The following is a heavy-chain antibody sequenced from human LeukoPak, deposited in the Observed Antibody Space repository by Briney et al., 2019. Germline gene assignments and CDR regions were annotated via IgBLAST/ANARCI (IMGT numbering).Heavy chain of an antibody. D-gene: IGHD1-26*01. CDR2: IYYSGST. Sequence: SETLSLTCTVSGGSISSGGYYWSWIREHPGKGLEWIGYIYYSGSTYYNPSLKSRVTISVDTSKNQFSLKLSSVTAADTAVYYCARGWAPVFEDWGQGTLVTVSS. V-gene: IGHV4-31*03. CDR1: GGSISSGGYY. J-gene: IGHJ4*02. CDR3: ARGWAPVFED.